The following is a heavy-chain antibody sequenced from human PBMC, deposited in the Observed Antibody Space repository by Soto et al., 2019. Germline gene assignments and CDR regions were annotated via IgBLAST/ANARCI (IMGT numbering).Heavy chain of an antibody. CDR1: GFTFSSYA. Sequence: PGGSLRLSCAASGFTFSSYAMSWVRQAPGKGLEWVSAISGSGGSTYYADSVKGRFTISRDNSKNTLYLQMNSLRAEDTAVYYCAKGGRYSYGYGFYYFDYWGQGTLVTVSS. CDR2: ISGSGGST. D-gene: IGHD5-18*01. J-gene: IGHJ4*02. CDR3: AKGGRYSYGYGFYYFDY. V-gene: IGHV3-23*01.